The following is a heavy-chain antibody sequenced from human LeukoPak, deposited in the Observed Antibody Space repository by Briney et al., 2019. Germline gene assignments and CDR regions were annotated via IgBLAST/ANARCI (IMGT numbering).Heavy chain of an antibody. CDR3: ARTIVGATMVFDY. D-gene: IGHD1-26*01. J-gene: IGHJ4*02. CDR2: ICYSGST. CDR1: GGSISSSDYC. V-gene: IGHV4-39*01. Sequence: PSETLSLTCTVSGGSISSSDYCWGWIRQPPGKGLEWIGSICYSGSTYYNPSLKSRVTISVDTSKNQFSLKLSSVTAADTAVYYCARTIVGATMVFDYWGQGTLVTVSS.